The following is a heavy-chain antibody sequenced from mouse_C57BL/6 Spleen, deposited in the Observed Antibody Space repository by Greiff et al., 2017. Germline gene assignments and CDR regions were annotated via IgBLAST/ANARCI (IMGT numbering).Heavy chain of an antibody. CDR2: IDPSDSET. CDR1: GYTFTSYW. D-gene: IGHD4-1*01. Sequence: QVQLQQPGAELVRPGSSVKLSCKASGYTFTSYWMHWVKQRPIQGLEWIGNIDPSDSETHYNQKFKDKATLTVDKSSSTASMQLSSLTSEDSAVYYCARRGANWDYFDYWGQGTTLTVSS. V-gene: IGHV1-52*01. CDR3: ARRGANWDYFDY. J-gene: IGHJ2*01.